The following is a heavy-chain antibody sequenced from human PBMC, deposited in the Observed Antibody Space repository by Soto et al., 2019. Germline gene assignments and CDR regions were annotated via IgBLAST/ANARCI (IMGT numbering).Heavy chain of an antibody. V-gene: IGHV3-23*01. D-gene: IGHD3-10*01. Sequence: GGSLRLSCAASGFTFSSYAMTWVRQAPGKGLEWVSGISGGGGVSTYYADSVKGRFTISRDNSMNTLYLQMNRLRAEDTAVYYCAKDAISMVRGVSNWFDPWGQGTLVTVSS. J-gene: IGHJ5*02. CDR3: AKDAISMVRGVSNWFDP. CDR1: GFTFSSYA. CDR2: ISGGGGVST.